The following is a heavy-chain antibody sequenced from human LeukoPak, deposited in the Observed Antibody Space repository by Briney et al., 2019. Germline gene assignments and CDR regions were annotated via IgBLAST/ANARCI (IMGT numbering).Heavy chain of an antibody. CDR3: ARDDGDDAFDI. D-gene: IGHD4-17*01. Sequence: AASVKVSCKASGYTFTACYMHWVRQAPGQGLEWMGWINPNSGGTNYAQKFQGRVTMTRDTSISTAYMELSRLRSDDTAVYYCARDDGDDAFDIWGQGTMVTVSS. CDR2: INPNSGGT. CDR1: GYTFTACY. V-gene: IGHV1-2*02. J-gene: IGHJ3*02.